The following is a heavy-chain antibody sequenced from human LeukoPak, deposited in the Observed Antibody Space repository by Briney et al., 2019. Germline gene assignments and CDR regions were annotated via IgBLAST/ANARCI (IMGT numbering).Heavy chain of an antibody. Sequence: SETLSLTCAVYGGSFSGYYWSWIQQPAGKGLEWIGRIYATGSTNYNPSLKSRVTMSLDASKNQFSLKLSSVTAADTAVYYCARERVGSTTFDFWGQGTLVTVSS. CDR1: GGSFSGYY. D-gene: IGHD1-26*01. CDR3: ARERVGSTTFDF. J-gene: IGHJ5*01. V-gene: IGHV4-4*07. CDR2: IYATGST.